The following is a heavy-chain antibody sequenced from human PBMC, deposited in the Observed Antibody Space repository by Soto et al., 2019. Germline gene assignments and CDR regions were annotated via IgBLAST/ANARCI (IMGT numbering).Heavy chain of an antibody. J-gene: IGHJ6*02. Sequence: PSETPSLPCTVSRGSISSNGYFWGWVRQPPGKGLEWIGSIYYSGSTYYNPSLKSRVTISVDTSKNQFSLKLSSVTAADTAVYYCAIISRGIAAAPETDYYGMDVWGQGTTVTVSS. V-gene: IGHV4-39*05. CDR3: AIISRGIAAAPETDYYGMDV. D-gene: IGHD6-13*01. CDR1: RGSISSNGYF. CDR2: IYYSGST.